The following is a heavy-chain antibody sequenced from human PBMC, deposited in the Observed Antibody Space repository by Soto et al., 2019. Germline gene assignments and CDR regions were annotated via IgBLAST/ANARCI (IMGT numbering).Heavy chain of an antibody. Sequence: PGESLKISCKGSGYSFTSYWIGWVRQTPGKGLEWMGIIYPGDSDTRYSPSFQGQVTISADKSISTAYLQWSSLKASGTAMYYCVKGRPHDWELATQIGPFDYWGQRTPVTVSS. V-gene: IGHV5-51*01. CDR2: IYPGDSDT. CDR3: VKGRPHDWELATQIGPFDY. CDR1: GYSFTSYW. J-gene: IGHJ4*02. D-gene: IGHD1-26*01.